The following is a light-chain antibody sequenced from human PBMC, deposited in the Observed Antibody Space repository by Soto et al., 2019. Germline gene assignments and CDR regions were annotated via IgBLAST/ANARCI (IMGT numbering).Light chain of an antibody. J-gene: IGLJ1*01. CDR3: SSFTTSKIYV. CDR1: SSDVGAYNF. Sequence: QSALTQPASVSGSPGQSITISCTGSSSDVGAYNFVSWYQQHPGKAPKLMIYEVTNRPSGVSNRFSGSKSDNTASLTISGLQADDEADYYCSSFTTSKIYVFGTGTKLTVL. V-gene: IGLV2-14*01. CDR2: EVT.